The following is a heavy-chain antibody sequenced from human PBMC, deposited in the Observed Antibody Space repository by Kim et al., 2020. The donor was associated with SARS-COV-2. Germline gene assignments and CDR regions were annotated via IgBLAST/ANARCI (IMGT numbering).Heavy chain of an antibody. V-gene: IGHV1-69*13. D-gene: IGHD5-18*01. CDR3: ARGSGVDTAMVTVRYYYYYGMDV. CDR1: GGTFSSYA. Sequence: ASVKVSCKASGGTFSSYAISWVRQAPGQGLEWMGGIIPIFGTANYAQKFQGRVTITADESTSTAYMELSSLRSEDTAVYYCARGSGVDTAMVTVRYYYYYGMDVWGQGTTVTVSS. J-gene: IGHJ6*02. CDR2: IIPIFGTA.